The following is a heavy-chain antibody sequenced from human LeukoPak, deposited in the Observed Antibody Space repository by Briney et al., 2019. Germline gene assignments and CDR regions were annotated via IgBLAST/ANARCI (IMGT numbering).Heavy chain of an antibody. J-gene: IGHJ4*02. D-gene: IGHD2-15*01. CDR2: IYPGDSDT. V-gene: IGHV5-51*01. CDR3: ARRQGCSSSSCPPDS. Sequence: GESLKISCKGSGYSFTSYWIGWVRQMPGKGLEWMGIIYPGDSDTRYSPSFQGQVTMSADKSINTAYLQWSSLKASDTAMYYCARRQGCSSSSCPPDSWGQGTLVTVSS. CDR1: GYSFTSYW.